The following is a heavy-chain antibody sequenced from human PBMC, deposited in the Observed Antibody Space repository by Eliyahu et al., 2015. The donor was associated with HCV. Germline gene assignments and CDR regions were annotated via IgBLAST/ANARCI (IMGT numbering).Heavy chain of an antibody. Sequence: QVQLQESGPGLVKPSQXLSLTCNVSGDSIGSGGYYWSWIRQHPGKGLEWIGDTYYTGSAYYNPSLKSRVSISVDTSKNQFSLKVSSVTAADTAVYYCARGTTVTTHDYWGQGALVTVSS. CDR2: TYYTGSA. CDR3: ARGTTVTTHDY. CDR1: GDSIGSGGYY. V-gene: IGHV4-31*03. D-gene: IGHD4-17*01. J-gene: IGHJ4*02.